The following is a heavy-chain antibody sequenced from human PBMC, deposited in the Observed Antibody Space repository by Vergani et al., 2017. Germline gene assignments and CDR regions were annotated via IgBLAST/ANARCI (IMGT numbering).Heavy chain of an antibody. J-gene: IGHJ5*02. CDR3: GRVADFYGLGSRLLDL. CDR1: GGSMSGYY. Sequence: QVRLQESGPGLVKPSETLSLTCSVSGGSMSGYYWSWIRQPPEQGLGWIGYMYHSGSTNYNPSLWRRVTISGDTSKNQFSLKLNSVTAADTAVYYCGRVADFYGLGSRLLDLWGQGTLVTVSS. V-gene: IGHV4-59*01. D-gene: IGHD3-10*01. CDR2: MYHSGST.